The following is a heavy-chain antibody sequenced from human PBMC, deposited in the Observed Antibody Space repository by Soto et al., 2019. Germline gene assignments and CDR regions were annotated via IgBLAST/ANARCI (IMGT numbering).Heavy chain of an antibody. CDR2: FDPEDGET. V-gene: IGHV1-24*01. CDR1: GYTLTELS. J-gene: IGHJ6*02. CDR3: ATVKEYYYGMDV. Sequence: ASEKVSCKVSGYTLTELSMHWVRQAPGKGLEWMGGFDPEDGETIYAQKFQGRVTMTEDTSTDTAYMELSSLRSEDTAVYYCATVKEYYYGMDVWGQGTTVTVSS.